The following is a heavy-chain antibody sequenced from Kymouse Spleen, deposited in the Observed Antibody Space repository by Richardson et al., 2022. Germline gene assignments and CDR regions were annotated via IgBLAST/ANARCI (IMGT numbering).Heavy chain of an antibody. D-gene: IGHD6-19*01. CDR3: ARAVAVSYYYGMDV. CDR2: INHSGST. V-gene: IGHV4-34*01. J-gene: IGHJ6*02. CDR1: GGSFSGYY. Sequence: QVQLQQWGAGLLKPSETLSLTCAVYGGSFSGYYWSWIRQPPGKGLEWIGEINHSGSTNYNPSLKSRVTISVDTSKNQFSLKLSSVTAADTAVYYCARAVAVSYYYGMDVWGQGTTVTVSS.